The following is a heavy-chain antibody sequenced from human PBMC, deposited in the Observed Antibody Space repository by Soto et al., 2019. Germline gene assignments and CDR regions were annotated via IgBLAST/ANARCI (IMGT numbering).Heavy chain of an antibody. CDR2: IYPGDSDT. Sequence: GESLKISCKGSGYSFTSYWIGWVRQMPGKGLEWMGIIYPGDSDTRYSPSFQGQVTISADKSISTAYLQWSSLKASDTAMYYCARVGRGDSYGSIVYNWFDPWGKGSLVTVYS. D-gene: IGHD5-18*01. CDR1: GYSFTSYW. V-gene: IGHV5-51*01. J-gene: IGHJ5*02. CDR3: ARVGRGDSYGSIVYNWFDP.